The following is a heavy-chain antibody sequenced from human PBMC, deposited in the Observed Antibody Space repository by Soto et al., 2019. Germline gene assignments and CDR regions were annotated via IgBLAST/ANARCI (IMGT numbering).Heavy chain of an antibody. J-gene: IGHJ4*02. Sequence: GGSLRLSCAASGFSFNTYEMNWVRQAPGKGLEWVSYISTSGSTIYYADSVKGRFTISRDNGKNSLYLQMNSLRAEDTAVYYCAYGGSCDYWGQGTQVTVSS. CDR3: AYGGSCDY. V-gene: IGHV3-48*03. CDR1: GFSFNTYE. CDR2: ISTSGSTI. D-gene: IGHD1-26*01.